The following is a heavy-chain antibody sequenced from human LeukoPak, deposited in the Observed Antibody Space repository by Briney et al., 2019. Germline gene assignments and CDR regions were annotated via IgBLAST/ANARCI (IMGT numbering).Heavy chain of an antibody. D-gene: IGHD4-17*01. V-gene: IGHV3-30-3*01. CDR2: TSDDGSAK. CDR1: GFTFSSYA. CDR3: ARAPGGFHGDYSPIGY. Sequence: GGSLRLSRAASGFTFSSYAMHWVRQAPGKGLQWLALTSDDGSAKYYADSVKGRFTISRDNSQNTLYLQMNSLRAEETAMYYCARAPGGFHGDYSPIGYWGQGTLVTVSS. J-gene: IGHJ4*02.